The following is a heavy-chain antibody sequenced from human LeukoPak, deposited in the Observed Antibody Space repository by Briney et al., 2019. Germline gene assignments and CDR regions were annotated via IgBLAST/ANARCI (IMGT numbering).Heavy chain of an antibody. V-gene: IGHV3-30*02. CDR3: AKGKLRAAAGRPFAWFDP. Sequence: GGSLRLSCAASGFTFSSYGIHWVRQAPGKGLEWVAFIRYDGSNKYYADSVKGRFTISRDNSKNTLYLQMNSLRAEDTAVYYCAKGKLRAAAGRPFAWFDPWGQGTLVTVSS. J-gene: IGHJ5*02. CDR2: IRYDGSNK. D-gene: IGHD6-13*01. CDR1: GFTFSSYG.